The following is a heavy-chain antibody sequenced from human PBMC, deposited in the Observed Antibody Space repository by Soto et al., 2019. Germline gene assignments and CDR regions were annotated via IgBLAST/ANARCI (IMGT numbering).Heavy chain of an antibody. CDR2: IVVASGQT. D-gene: IGHD2-15*01. CDR3: SADRPDIGVGWWV. Sequence: SVKVSCKASGSGFIRSGIQWVRQAHGQRLEWIGWIVVASGQTNYAQNFRGRVAITRDTSTATAYIELTGLTSEDTAVYFCSADRPDIGVGWWVWGQGTTVTV. V-gene: IGHV1-58*02. J-gene: IGHJ6*02. CDR1: GSGFIRSG.